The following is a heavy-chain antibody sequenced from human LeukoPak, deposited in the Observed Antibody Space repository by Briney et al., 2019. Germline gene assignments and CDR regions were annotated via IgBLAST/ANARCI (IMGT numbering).Heavy chain of an antibody. CDR3: ARDSVPYSSGWYVPDY. CDR1: GYTFTSYG. CDR2: ISAYNGNT. V-gene: IGHV1-18*01. Sequence: ASVKVSCKASGYTFTSYGISWVRQAPGQGLEWMGWISAYNGNTNYAQKLQGRVTMTTDTSTSTAYMELRSLRSDDTVVYYCARDSVPYSSGWYVPDYWGQGTLVTVSS. J-gene: IGHJ4*02. D-gene: IGHD6-19*01.